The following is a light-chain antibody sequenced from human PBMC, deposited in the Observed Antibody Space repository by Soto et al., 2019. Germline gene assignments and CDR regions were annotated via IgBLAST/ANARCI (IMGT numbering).Light chain of an antibody. V-gene: IGKV1-5*01. J-gene: IGKJ1*01. CDR2: DAS. CDR1: QSVSGW. CDR3: QQYETFSGT. Sequence: QMTLSPSAVSAPVRDTVTVTSRASQSVSGWLAWYQEKPGEAPKLLIYDASALPRGVPSRFSGSGSGTKFTLTIASLQPDDFATYYCQQYETFSGTFGPGTKVDIK.